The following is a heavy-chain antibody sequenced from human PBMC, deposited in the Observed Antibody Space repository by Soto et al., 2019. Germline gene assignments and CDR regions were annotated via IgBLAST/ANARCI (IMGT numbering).Heavy chain of an antibody. Sequence: QVQLQQWGVGLLKPSETLSLTCAVYGGSLRGFYWNWIRQSPGKGLEWIGEINHSTYTNYNPSFKSRVILSVDTSKNQLSLRLRSVTAADTAVYFCARGRAVGVAAMITYFGFWGQGTLVTASS. CDR1: GGSLRGFY. CDR2: INHSTYT. D-gene: IGHD3-16*01. V-gene: IGHV4-34*01. J-gene: IGHJ4*02. CDR3: ARGRAVGVAAMITYFGF.